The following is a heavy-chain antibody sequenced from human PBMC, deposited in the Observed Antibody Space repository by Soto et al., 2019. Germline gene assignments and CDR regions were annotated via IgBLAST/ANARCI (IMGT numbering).Heavy chain of an antibody. J-gene: IGHJ4*02. CDR1: GYTFTSYA. D-gene: IGHD3-3*01. Sequence: QVQLVQSGAEVKKPGASVKVSCKASGYTFTSYAMHWVRQAPGQRLEWMGWINAGNGNTKYSQKFQGRVTITRDTSASKAYMELSSLRYEDTAVYYCAREGAYYDFWSGYPSYWGQGTLVTVSS. CDR3: AREGAYYDFWSGYPSY. CDR2: INAGNGNT. V-gene: IGHV1-3*01.